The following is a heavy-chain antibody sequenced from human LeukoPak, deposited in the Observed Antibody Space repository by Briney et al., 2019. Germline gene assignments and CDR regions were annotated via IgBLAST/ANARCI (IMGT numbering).Heavy chain of an antibody. CDR2: IYTSGST. D-gene: IGHD3-10*01. Sequence: PSETLSLTCTVSGGSISSGNYYYSWIRQPAGKGLEWIGRIYTSGSTNYNPSLKSRVTISVDTSKNQFSLKLSSVTAADTAVYYCARDSVTMVRGVIVYYYYYMDVWGKGTTVTISS. V-gene: IGHV4-61*02. CDR3: ARDSVTMVRGVIVYYYYYMDV. CDR1: GGSISSGNYY. J-gene: IGHJ6*03.